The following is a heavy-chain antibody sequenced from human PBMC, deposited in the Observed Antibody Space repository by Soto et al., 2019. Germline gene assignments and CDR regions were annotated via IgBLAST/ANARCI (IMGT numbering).Heavy chain of an antibody. CDR1: GYTFSSYA. Sequence: GSLRLSDAACGYTFSSYAMSWVRQAPGKGLEWVSAISGSGGSTYYADSVKGRFTISRDNSKNTLYLQMNSLRAEDTAVYYCAKDHYDILTCSPDYYYYGTDVWGPGT. V-gene: IGHV3-23*01. J-gene: IGHJ6*02. CDR2: ISGSGGST. D-gene: IGHD3-9*01. CDR3: AKDHYDILTCSPDYYYYGTDV.